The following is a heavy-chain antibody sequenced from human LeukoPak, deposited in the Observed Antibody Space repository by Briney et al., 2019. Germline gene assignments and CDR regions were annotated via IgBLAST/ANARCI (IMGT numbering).Heavy chain of an antibody. D-gene: IGHD3-3*01. CDR2: INPDTGGT. V-gene: IGHV1-2*02. CDR3: ARVEGPSIFGVIDY. J-gene: IGHJ4*02. Sequence: ASVKVSCKASGYTFTGYYMHWVRQAPGQGLEWMGWINPDTGGTNYAQKFQGRVTMTRDTSTSTAYMEVRSLRSDDTAVYFCARVEGPSIFGVIDYWGQGTLVTISS. CDR1: GYTFTGYY.